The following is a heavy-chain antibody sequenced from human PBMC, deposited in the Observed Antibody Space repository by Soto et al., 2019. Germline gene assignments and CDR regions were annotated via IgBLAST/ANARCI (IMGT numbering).Heavy chain of an antibody. CDR1: GGSFSGYY. CDR2: INHSGST. J-gene: IGHJ5*01. D-gene: IGHD7-27*01. Sequence: PSETLSLTCAVYGGSFSGYYWSWIRQPPGKGLEWIGEINHSGSTSYNPSLKSQVTISVDTSKNQFSLNVTSVTAADTAVYFCARGRYCLTGRCFPNWFDSWGQGALVTVSS. CDR3: ARGRYCLTGRCFPNWFDS. V-gene: IGHV4-34*01.